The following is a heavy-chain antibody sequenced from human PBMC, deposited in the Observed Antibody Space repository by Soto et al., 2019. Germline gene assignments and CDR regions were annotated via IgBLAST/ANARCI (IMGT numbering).Heavy chain of an antibody. CDR2: IHSSGTF. Sequence: SETLSLTCTVSGASISNAYWSWIRQAAGKRLEWIGRIHSSGTFNYNPSLKSRVSISRDTSKNQISLKLRSATAADTGLYYCSRRAPEGFDPWGQGTLVTVSS. CDR3: SRRAPEGFDP. V-gene: IGHV4-4*07. CDR1: GASISNAY. J-gene: IGHJ5*02.